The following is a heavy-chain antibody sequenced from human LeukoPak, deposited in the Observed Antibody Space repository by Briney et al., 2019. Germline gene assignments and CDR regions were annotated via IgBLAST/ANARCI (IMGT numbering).Heavy chain of an antibody. CDR2: IKQDGSEK. V-gene: IGHV3-7*04. CDR1: GFTFSNAW. J-gene: IGHJ4*02. CDR3: TREYYYGSGSYPRY. Sequence: AGGSLRLSCAASGFTFSNAWMSWVRQAPGKGLEWVANIKQDGSEKYSVDSVKGRFTISRDNAKNSLYLQMNSLRAEDTAVYYCTREYYYGSGSYPRYWGQGTLVTVSS. D-gene: IGHD3-10*01.